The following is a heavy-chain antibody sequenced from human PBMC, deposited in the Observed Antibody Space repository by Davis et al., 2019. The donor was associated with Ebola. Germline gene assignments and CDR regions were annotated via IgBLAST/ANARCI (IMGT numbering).Heavy chain of an antibody. CDR2: ISSSSSYI. J-gene: IGHJ4*02. CDR3: ARDSSSGWYSSYYFDY. V-gene: IGHV3-21*01. Sequence: GESLKISCAASGFTFSSYSMNWVRQAPGKGLEWVSSISSSSSYIYYADSVKGRFTVSRDTAKNSLYLQMNSLRAEDTAVYYCARDSSSGWYSSYYFDYWGQGTLVTVSS. D-gene: IGHD6-19*01. CDR1: GFTFSSYS.